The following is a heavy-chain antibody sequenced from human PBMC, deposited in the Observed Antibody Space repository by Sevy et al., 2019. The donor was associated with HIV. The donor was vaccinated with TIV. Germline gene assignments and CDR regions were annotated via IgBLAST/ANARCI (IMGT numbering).Heavy chain of an antibody. CDR2: INGRGGSA. V-gene: IGHV3-23*01. D-gene: IGHD2-15*01. CDR1: GFTFSSFA. J-gene: IGHJ4*02. Sequence: GGSLRLSCAASGFTFSSFAMSWVRHIPGKGLEWVSTINGRGGSAYYADSVKGGFTLFIDNSNNTVFLQMNRLRDEDTAVYYCARPTPRIAPSSAAFFDYWGQGTLVTASS. CDR3: ARPTPRIAPSSAAFFDY.